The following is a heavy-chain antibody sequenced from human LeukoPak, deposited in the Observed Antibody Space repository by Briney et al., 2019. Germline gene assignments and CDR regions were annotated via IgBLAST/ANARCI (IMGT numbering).Heavy chain of an antibody. CDR3: TRVFAYSYGDFDS. Sequence: GGSLRLSCEASGFTVRNNYMTWVRQAPGKGLEWVSVIYSGGGTYYADSVKDRFTISRDNSKNTLFLQMSSLRVEDSAVYYRTRVFAYSYGDFDSWGQGTLVAVSS. D-gene: IGHD5-18*01. CDR2: IYSGGGT. J-gene: IGHJ4*02. V-gene: IGHV3-66*01. CDR1: GFTVRNNY.